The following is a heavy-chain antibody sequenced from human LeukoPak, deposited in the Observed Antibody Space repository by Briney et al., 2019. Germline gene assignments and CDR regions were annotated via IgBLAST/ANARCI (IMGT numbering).Heavy chain of an antibody. Sequence: PSETLSLTCSVSGASISGGTYYWGWIRQPPGKGLEWIGSIYYTGSTYDNPSLKSRVTISVDTSKNQFSLKLSSVTAADTAVYYCARRGGSGRAFDYWGQGTLVTVSS. V-gene: IGHV4-39*01. CDR1: GASISGGTYY. D-gene: IGHD1-26*01. CDR3: ARRGGSGRAFDY. CDR2: IYYTGST. J-gene: IGHJ4*02.